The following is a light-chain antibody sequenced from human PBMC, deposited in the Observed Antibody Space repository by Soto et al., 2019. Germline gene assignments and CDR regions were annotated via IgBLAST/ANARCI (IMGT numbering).Light chain of an antibody. J-gene: IGKJ1*01. V-gene: IGKV3-11*01. CDR2: GAS. CDR1: QSVSSSY. CDR3: QQSSNWPGWK. Sequence: EIVLTQSPATLSLSPVERSTLSCRASQSVSSSYLAWYQQKPGQAPRLLIYGASNRATGIPARFSGSGSGTDFTLTISSLEPEDFAVYYCQQSSNWPGWKFGQGTKVDIK.